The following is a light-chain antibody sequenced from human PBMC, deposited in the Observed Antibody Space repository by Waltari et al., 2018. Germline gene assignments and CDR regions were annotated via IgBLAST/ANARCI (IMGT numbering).Light chain of an antibody. CDR2: VNSDGSH. J-gene: IGLJ3*02. CDR3: HTWGSGIWL. V-gene: IGLV4-69*01. Sequence: QLVLTQPPSASASLGASVKLTCTLSSGHSTFAIAWHQQQPEKGPRYLMKVNSDGSHNKGDGIPDRFSGSSSGAERYLSISSLQSDDEADYYCHTWGSGIWLFGGGTKLTVL. CDR1: SGHSTFA.